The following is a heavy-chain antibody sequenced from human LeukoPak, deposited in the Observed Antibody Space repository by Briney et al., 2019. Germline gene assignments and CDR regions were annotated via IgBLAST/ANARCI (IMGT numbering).Heavy chain of an antibody. CDR2: MNPNSGNT. J-gene: IGHJ5*02. D-gene: IGHD2-15*01. V-gene: IGHV1-8*01. Sequence: ASVKVSCKASGYTFTSYDINWVRQATGQGLEWMGWMNPNSGNTGYAQKFRGRVTMTRNTSISTAYLELSSLRFEDTAVYYCARGSPVVVLHPDWFDPWGQGTLVTVSS. CDR1: GYTFTSYD. CDR3: ARGSPVVVLHPDWFDP.